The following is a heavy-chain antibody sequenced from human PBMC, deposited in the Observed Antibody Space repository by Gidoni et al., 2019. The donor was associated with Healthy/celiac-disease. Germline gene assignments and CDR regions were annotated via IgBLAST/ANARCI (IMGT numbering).Heavy chain of an antibody. J-gene: IGHJ6*02. CDR2: ISGSGGST. D-gene: IGHD2-2*01. CDR3: AKDRPEVPAAMARGKYYYYYYGMDV. Sequence: EVQLLESGGGLVQPGGSLRLSCAASGFTFSSYAMSWVRQDPGKGLEWVSAISGSGGSTYYADSVKDRFTISRDNSKNTLYLQMNSLRAEDTAVYYCAKDRPEVPAAMARGKYYYYYYGMDVWGQGTTVTVSS. V-gene: IGHV3-23*01. CDR1: GFTFSSYA.